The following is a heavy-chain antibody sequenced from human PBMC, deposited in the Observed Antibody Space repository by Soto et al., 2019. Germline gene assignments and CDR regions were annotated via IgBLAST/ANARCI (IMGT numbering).Heavy chain of an antibody. J-gene: IGHJ4*02. CDR3: ARVRQDYFGSGSRDY. Sequence: QLQLQESGSGLVNPSQTLSLTCAVSGASISSGGYSWSWLRQPPGKGLEWIGYIFHSGGTYYNPSLERRVTLSIDRSKNQFALKLTSLTAADTAVYYCARVRQDYFGSGSRDYWGQGTLVTVSS. V-gene: IGHV4-30-2*01. D-gene: IGHD3-10*01. CDR2: IFHSGGT. CDR1: GASISSGGYS.